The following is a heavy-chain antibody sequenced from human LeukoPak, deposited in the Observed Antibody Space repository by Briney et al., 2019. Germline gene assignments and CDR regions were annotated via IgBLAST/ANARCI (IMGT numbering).Heavy chain of an antibody. CDR1: GDSISSCY. V-gene: IGHV4-4*07. J-gene: IGHJ4*02. CDR2: ICTSGTI. Sequence: SETLSLTCTVSGDSISSCYWSWIRQPAEKGLEWIGRICTSGTINYNPSLKNRVTMSVDTSKNQFSLKLTSVTAADTAVYHCARDRDYSNSLDYWGQGTLVTVSS. CDR3: ARDRDYSNSLDY. D-gene: IGHD6-6*01.